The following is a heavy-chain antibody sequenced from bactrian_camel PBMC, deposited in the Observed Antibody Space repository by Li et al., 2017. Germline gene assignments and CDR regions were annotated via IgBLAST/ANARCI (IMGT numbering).Heavy chain of an antibody. CDR1: GTTYNTYC. CDR2: LDSDGVT. CDR3: AVAPRSTVSPWSYVVSYDY. Sequence: VQLVESGGGSVQPGGSLRLSCTLTGTTYNTYCMKWWRQAPGKEREGVASLDSDGVTKYADSVKGRFTISRDNAKDIIYLHMRNPKPEDTAMYYCAVAPRSTVSPWSYVVSYDYWGKGTQVTVS. J-gene: IGHJ4*01. V-gene: IGHV3S26*01. D-gene: IGHD1*01.